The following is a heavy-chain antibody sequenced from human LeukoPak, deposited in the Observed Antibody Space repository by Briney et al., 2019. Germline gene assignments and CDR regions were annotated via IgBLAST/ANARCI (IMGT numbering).Heavy chain of an antibody. D-gene: IGHD6-19*01. J-gene: IGHJ4*02. V-gene: IGHV3-43*02. CDR2: ISGDGGST. Sequence: GGSLRLSCAASGFTFDDYAMHWVRQAPGKGLEWVSLISGDGGSTYYADSVKGRFTISRDNAKNSLYLQMNSLRAEDTAVYYCARDAGYSSGWYGRKMYYFDYWGQGTLVTVSS. CDR3: ARDAGYSSGWYGRKMYYFDY. CDR1: GFTFDDYA.